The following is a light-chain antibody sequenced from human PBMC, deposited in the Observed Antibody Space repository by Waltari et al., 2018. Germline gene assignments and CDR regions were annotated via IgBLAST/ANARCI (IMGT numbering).Light chain of an antibody. Sequence: QSALTQPASVSGSPGQSIPISCTGSDVGGSNYVSWYQQHPGKAPQVMIYDVTDRPSGVSNRFSGSKSGDTASLTISGLQAEDEADYYCASWTDSDTLKLLFGGGTKLTVL. J-gene: IGLJ2*01. CDR3: ASWTDSDTLKLL. CDR1: SDVGGSNY. CDR2: DVT. V-gene: IGLV2-14*03.